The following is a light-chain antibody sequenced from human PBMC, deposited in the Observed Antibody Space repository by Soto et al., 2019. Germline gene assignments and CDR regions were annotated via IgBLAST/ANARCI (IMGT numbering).Light chain of an antibody. CDR1: QSISSW. J-gene: IGKJ1*01. Sequence: DIQMTQSPSTLSASVGDRVTITCRASQSISSWLAWYQQKPGKAPKLLIYKASSLESGVPSRFSGSGSGTELTLTISSLQPDDFATYYCQQYNSYSRKFGQGTKVDI. CDR3: QQYNSYSRK. V-gene: IGKV1-5*03. CDR2: KAS.